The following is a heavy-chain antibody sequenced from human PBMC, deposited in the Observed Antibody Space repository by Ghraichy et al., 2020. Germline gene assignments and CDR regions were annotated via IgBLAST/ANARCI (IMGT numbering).Heavy chain of an antibody. Sequence: GSLRLSCAASGFTFNNYGIHWVRQAPGKGLEWVAIIWYDGSNKYYADSVKGRFTISRDNSKNTVHLQMNSLRAEDTAVYYCARGLGIVFGVVSNFDFWGQGTLVTVSS. CDR2: IWYDGSNK. J-gene: IGHJ4*02. CDR3: ARGLGIVFGVVSNFDF. D-gene: IGHD3-3*01. CDR1: GFTFNNYG. V-gene: IGHV3-33*01.